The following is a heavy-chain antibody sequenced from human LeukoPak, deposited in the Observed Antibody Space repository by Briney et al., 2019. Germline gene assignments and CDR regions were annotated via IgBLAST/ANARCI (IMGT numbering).Heavy chain of an antibody. CDR3: ARVDYSSSWYWFDP. Sequence: PSETLSLTCTVSGGSISSYYWSWIRQPPGKGLEWIGYIYYSGSTNYNPSLKSRVTISVDTSKNQFSLKLSSVTAADTAVYYCARVDYSSSWYWFDPWGQGTLVTVSS. D-gene: IGHD6-13*01. CDR1: GGSISSYY. J-gene: IGHJ5*02. V-gene: IGHV4-59*01. CDR2: IYYSGST.